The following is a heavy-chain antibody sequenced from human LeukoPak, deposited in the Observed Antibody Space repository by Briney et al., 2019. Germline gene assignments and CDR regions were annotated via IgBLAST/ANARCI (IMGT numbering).Heavy chain of an antibody. CDR2: VSGSGGST. V-gene: IGHV3-23*01. J-gene: IGHJ4*02. CDR1: GFTFNNYA. CDR3: AREIGGVPGDLFDY. D-gene: IGHD3-10*01. Sequence: GGSLRLSCAASGFTFNNYAMTWVRQAPGKGLEWVSAVSGSGGSTYYPDSVKGRFTISRDNAKSSLFLQMNSLRAEDTAVYYCAREIGGVPGDLFDYWGQGTLVTVSS.